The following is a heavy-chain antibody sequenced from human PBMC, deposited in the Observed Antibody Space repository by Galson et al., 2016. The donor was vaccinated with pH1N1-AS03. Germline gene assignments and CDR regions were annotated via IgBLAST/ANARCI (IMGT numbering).Heavy chain of an antibody. CDR1: RYIFTGFY. Sequence: SVKVSCKASRYIFTGFYVPWVRQAPGQGLEWMGWINTDIGVTKSAQTFAAWVTMTRDTSVSTAYMELYGLKSDDTAVYYCARDPRGPCTSATCPTTYYFGMDVWGQGTTVIVSS. D-gene: IGHD2-2*01. CDR3: ARDPRGPCTSATCPTTYYFGMDV. J-gene: IGHJ6*02. CDR2: INTDIGVT. V-gene: IGHV1-2*04.